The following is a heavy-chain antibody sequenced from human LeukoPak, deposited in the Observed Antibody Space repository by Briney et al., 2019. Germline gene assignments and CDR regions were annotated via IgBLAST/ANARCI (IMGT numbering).Heavy chain of an antibody. Sequence: PGGSLGLSCGASGFTFSTYAMSWVRQPPGKGLEWVASISGRGELTYYTDSVRGRFTISRDNSRSTLYLQMNFLRTDDTAVYYRVKDRPNYYGSEGHYYRQNGDSWGQGTLVTVSS. CDR1: GFTFSTYA. J-gene: IGHJ5*01. CDR3: VKDRPNYYGSEGHYYRQNGDS. D-gene: IGHD3-22*01. V-gene: IGHV3-23*01. CDR2: ISGRGELT.